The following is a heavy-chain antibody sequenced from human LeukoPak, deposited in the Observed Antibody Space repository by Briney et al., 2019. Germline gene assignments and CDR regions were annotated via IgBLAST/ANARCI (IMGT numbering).Heavy chain of an antibody. J-gene: IGHJ4*02. D-gene: IGHD3-22*01. CDR2: ISNDGGGT. Sequence: QPGGSLRLSCAASGFTFSGFWMHWVRQAPGKGLEWVSAISNDGGGTTYTDFVKGRFSVSRDNSKNTLFLQMNSLRAEDTALYYCAKGSSGYFFDLWGQGTLVTVSS. CDR1: GFTFSGFW. CDR3: AKGSSGYFFDL. V-gene: IGHV3-23*01.